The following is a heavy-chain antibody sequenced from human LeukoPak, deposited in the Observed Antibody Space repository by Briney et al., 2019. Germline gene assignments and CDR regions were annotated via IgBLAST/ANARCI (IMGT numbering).Heavy chain of an antibody. CDR2: IIPIFGTA. D-gene: IGHD1-26*01. Sequence: ASVKVSCKASGGTFSSYAISRVRQAPGQGLEWMGGIIPIFGTANYAQKFQGRVTITTDESTSTAYMELSSLRSEDTAVYYCVRAGIVGASTESPFDYWGQGTVVTVSS. CDR1: GGTFSSYA. CDR3: VRAGIVGASTESPFDY. V-gene: IGHV1-69*05. J-gene: IGHJ4*02.